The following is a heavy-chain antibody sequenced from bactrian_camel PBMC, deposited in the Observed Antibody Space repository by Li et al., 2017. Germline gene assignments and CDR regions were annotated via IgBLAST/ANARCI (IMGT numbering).Heavy chain of an antibody. Sequence: QVQLVESGGGSVQAGGSLKLSCEMSGYTYTSKPCMGWFRQSPGKEREGVAAIAGDGRTDYADSVKGRFTISRDGAKNIIELQMHSLKPEDTATYYCAADLVTDEPSLVEREYYHWGQGTQVTVS. D-gene: IGHD1*01. J-gene: IGHJ4*01. CDR1: GYTYTSKP. CDR3: AADLVTDEPSLVEREYYH. CDR2: IAGDGRT. V-gene: IGHV3S53*01.